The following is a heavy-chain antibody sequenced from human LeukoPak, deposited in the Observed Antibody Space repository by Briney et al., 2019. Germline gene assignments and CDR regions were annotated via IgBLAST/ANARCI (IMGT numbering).Heavy chain of an antibody. CDR1: GFTFSSYG. V-gene: IGHV3-30*18. CDR3: AKDHDSSGYYRYYFDY. CDR2: ISYDGSNK. Sequence: GRSLRLSCAASGFTFSSYGMHWVRQAPGKGLEWVAVISYDGSNKYYADSVKGRFTISRDNSKNTLYLQMNSLRAEDTVVYYCAKDHDSSGYYRYYFDYWGQGTLVTVSS. J-gene: IGHJ4*02. D-gene: IGHD3-22*01.